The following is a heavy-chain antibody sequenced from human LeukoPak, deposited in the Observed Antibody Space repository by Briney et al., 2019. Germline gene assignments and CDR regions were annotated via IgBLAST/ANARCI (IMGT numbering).Heavy chain of an antibody. V-gene: IGHV3-21*01. J-gene: IGHJ4*02. CDR1: GFTVSSNY. CDR3: ARGYGDSPTAPFDY. D-gene: IGHD4-17*01. Sequence: GGSLRLSCAASGFTVSSNYMSWVRQAPGKGLEWVSSISSSSSYIYYADSVKGRFTISRDNAKNSLYLQMNSLRAEDTAVYYCARGYGDSPTAPFDYWGQGTLVTVSS. CDR2: ISSSSSYI.